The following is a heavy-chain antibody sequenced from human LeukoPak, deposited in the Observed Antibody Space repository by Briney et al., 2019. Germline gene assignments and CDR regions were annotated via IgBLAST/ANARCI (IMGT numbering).Heavy chain of an antibody. CDR1: GFTFSSYA. V-gene: IGHV3-23*01. J-gene: IGHJ6*02. CDR3: ARDPAMVVGMDA. D-gene: IGHD5-18*01. Sequence: QPGGSLRLSCAASGFTFSSYAMSWVRQAPGKGLEWVSAISGSGGSTYYADSVKGRFTISRDNSKNTLYLQMNSLRAEDTAVYHCARDPAMVVGMDAWGQGTTVTVSS. CDR2: ISGSGGST.